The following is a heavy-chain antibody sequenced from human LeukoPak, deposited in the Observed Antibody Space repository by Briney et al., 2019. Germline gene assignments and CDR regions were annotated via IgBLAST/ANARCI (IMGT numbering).Heavy chain of an antibody. V-gene: IGHV4-59*08. J-gene: IGHJ4*02. CDR2: IYYSGST. D-gene: IGHD4-17*01. CDR3: ATFTGFYGSVDY. Sequence: SETLSLTCTVSGGSISSYYWSWIRQPPGKGLEWIGYIYYSGSTNYNPSLKSRVTISVDTSKNQFSLKLSSVTAADTAVYYCATFTGFYGSVDYWGQGTLVTVSS. CDR1: GGSISSYY.